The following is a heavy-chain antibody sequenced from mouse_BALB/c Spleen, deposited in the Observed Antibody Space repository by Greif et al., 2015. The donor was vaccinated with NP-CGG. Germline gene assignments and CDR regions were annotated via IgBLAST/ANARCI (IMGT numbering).Heavy chain of an antibody. CDR2: INPNNGGT. J-gene: IGHJ3*01. V-gene: IGHV1-18*01. D-gene: IGHD1-1*01. CDR3: ARGDDGSRFAY. CDR1: GYTFTDYN. Sequence: VQLQQPGPELVKPGASVKIPCKASGYTFTDYNMDWVKQSHGKSLEWIGDINPNNGGTIYNQKFKGKATLTVDKSSSTAYMELRSLTSEDTAVYYCARGDDGSRFAYWGQGTLVTVSA.